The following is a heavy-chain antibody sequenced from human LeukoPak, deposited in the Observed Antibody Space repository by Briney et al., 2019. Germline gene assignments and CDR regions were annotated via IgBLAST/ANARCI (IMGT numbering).Heavy chain of an antibody. CDR2: IYHSGST. CDR3: ARQWQWLNWFDP. V-gene: IGHV4-38-2*02. D-gene: IGHD6-19*01. Sequence: SSETLSLTCTVSGYSISSGYFWGWIRQTPGKGLEWIANIYHSGSTYYNPSLKSRVTISVDTSKNQFSLKLSSVTAADTAVYYCARQWQWLNWFDPWGQGTLVTVSS. CDR1: GYSISSGYF. J-gene: IGHJ5*02.